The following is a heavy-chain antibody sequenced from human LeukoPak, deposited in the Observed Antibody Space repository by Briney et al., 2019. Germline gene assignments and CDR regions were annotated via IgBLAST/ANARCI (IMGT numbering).Heavy chain of an antibody. Sequence: GGSLRLSCAVSGFNFDIAWMNWVRQAPGEGLEWVGRIKSKNDGAATDYGAPVRGRFTISIDDSKNMLYLQMNSLKTEDTAVYYCVSRDAYKPRYFMDVWGKGTAVTVSS. CDR2: IKSKNDGAAT. J-gene: IGHJ6*03. V-gene: IGHV3-15*01. CDR3: VSRDAYKPRYFMDV. D-gene: IGHD5-24*01. CDR1: GFNFDIAW.